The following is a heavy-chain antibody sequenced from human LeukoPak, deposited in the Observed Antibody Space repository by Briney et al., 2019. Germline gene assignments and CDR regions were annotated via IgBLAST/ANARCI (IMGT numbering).Heavy chain of an antibody. CDR1: GASISSSSYY. J-gene: IGHJ4*02. CDR2: IFNSGGT. V-gene: IGHV4-39*01. Sequence: SETLSLTCTVSGASISSSSYYWGWIRQPPGKGLEWIGNIFNSGGTYYSPSLKSRLSISVDTSKNQFSLKLSSVTAADTAVYYCARTRYSSGWFFDYWGQGTLVTVSS. CDR3: ARTRYSSGWFFDY. D-gene: IGHD6-19*01.